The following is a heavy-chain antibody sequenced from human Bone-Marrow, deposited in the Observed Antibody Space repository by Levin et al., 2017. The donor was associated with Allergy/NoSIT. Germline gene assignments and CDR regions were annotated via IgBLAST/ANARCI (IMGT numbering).Heavy chain of an antibody. D-gene: IGHD5-24*01. CDR3: ARGNRDFVENAFDI. J-gene: IGHJ3*02. CDR1: GFTFRIYS. CDR2: ISGTSSTI. V-gene: IGHV3-48*02. Sequence: LSLTCAASGFTFRIYSLNWVRQAPGKGLEWVSYISGTSSTIYYADSVKGRFTISRDNAKNSLYLQMNNLRDEDTAVYYCARGNRDFVENAFDIWGQGTMVTVSS.